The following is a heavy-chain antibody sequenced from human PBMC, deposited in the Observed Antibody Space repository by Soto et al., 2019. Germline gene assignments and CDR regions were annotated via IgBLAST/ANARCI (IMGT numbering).Heavy chain of an antibody. D-gene: IGHD3-10*01. V-gene: IGHV3-9*01. CDR3: AKGAGSYPRYDFDY. Sequence: PGGSLRLSCAASGFTFDDYAMHWVRQAPGKGLEWLSSISWNSGLIGYADSVKGRFTLSRDNAKNSLYLQMNSLRSDDTALYFCAKGAGSYPRYDFDYWGQGALVTV. J-gene: IGHJ4*02. CDR2: ISWNSGLI. CDR1: GFTFDDYA.